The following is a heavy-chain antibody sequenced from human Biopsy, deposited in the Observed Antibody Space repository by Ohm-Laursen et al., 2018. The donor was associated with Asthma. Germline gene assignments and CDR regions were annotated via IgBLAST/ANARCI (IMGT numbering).Heavy chain of an antibody. CDR1: GFTFSSYG. CDR2: MSYDGSIK. J-gene: IGHJ4*02. Sequence: SLGLSCAATGFTFSSYGMDWVRQAPGKGLEWVALMSYDGSIKDYADSVKGRFTISRDNSMNTLYLHMNSLRVEDTAVYYCARGLDYSGRSGFDYWGQGTLVTVSS. CDR3: ARGLDYSGRSGFDY. D-gene: IGHD3-10*01. V-gene: IGHV3-33*05.